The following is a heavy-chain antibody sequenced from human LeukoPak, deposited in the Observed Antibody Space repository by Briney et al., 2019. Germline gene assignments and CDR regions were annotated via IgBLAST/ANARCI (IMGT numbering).Heavy chain of an antibody. CDR1: GYTFTSYD. CDR2: INPSGGST. CDR3: ARDGSGSMDFDY. V-gene: IGHV1-46*01. Sequence: ASVKVSCKASGYTFTSYDINWVRQATGQGLEWMGIINPSGGSTSYAQKFQGRVTMTRDTSTSTVYMELSSLRSEDTAVYYCARDGSGSMDFDYWGQGTLVTVSS. J-gene: IGHJ4*02. D-gene: IGHD1-26*01.